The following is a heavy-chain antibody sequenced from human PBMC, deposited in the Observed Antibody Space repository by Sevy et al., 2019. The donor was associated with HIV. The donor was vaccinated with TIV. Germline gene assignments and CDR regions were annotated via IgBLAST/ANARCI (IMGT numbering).Heavy chain of an antibody. D-gene: IGHD6-13*01. CDR2: IYYSGST. CDR3: ARAKAVGTLRYYYYYYMDV. Sequence: SETLSLTCTVSGGSISSYYWSWIRQPPGKGLEWIGYIYYSGSTNYNPSLKSRVTISVDTSKNQFSLKLSSVTAADTAVYYCARAKAVGTLRYYYYYYMDVWGKGTTVTVSS. V-gene: IGHV4-59*01. CDR1: GGSISSYY. J-gene: IGHJ6*03.